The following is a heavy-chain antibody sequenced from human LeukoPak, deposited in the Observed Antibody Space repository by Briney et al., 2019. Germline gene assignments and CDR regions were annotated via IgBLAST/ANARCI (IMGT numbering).Heavy chain of an antibody. CDR3: ASPHDYGDYYFDY. J-gene: IGHJ4*02. CDR1: GFTFSSYW. CDR2: IKQDGSEK. D-gene: IGHD4-17*01. V-gene: IGHV3-7*03. Sequence: GGSLRLSCAASGFTFSSYWMSWVRQAPGKGLEWVANIKQDGSEKYYVDSVKGRFTISRDNAKNPLYLQMNSLRAEDTAVYYCASPHDYGDYYFDYWGQGTLVTVSS.